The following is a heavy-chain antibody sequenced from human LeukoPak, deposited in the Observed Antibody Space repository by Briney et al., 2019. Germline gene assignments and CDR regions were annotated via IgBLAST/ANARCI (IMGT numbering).Heavy chain of an antibody. D-gene: IGHD5-18*01. CDR1: GFTFSNYN. V-gene: IGHV3-48*02. CDR2: ISCSSSTI. J-gene: IGHJ4*02. CDR3: ARAVSGYIYGYGY. Sequence: GGSLRLSCVASGFTFSNYNINWVRQAPGKGLEWVSYISCSSSTIHYADSVKGRFTISRDNAKNSLYLQMNSLRDEDTAVYYCARAVSGYIYGYGYWGQGTLVTVSS.